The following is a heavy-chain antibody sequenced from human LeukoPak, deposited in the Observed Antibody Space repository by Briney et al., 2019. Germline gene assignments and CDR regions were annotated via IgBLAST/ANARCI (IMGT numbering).Heavy chain of an antibody. CDR3: ARGKYYDSSGYHGANFDY. CDR2: MNPNSGNT. CDR1: GYTFTSYD. V-gene: IGHV1-8*01. D-gene: IGHD3-22*01. Sequence: GASVKVSCKASGYTFTSYDINWVRQATGQGLEWMGWMNPNSGNTGYAQEFQGRVTMTRNTSISTAYMELSSLRSEDTAVYYCARGKYYDSSGYHGANFDYWGQGTLVTVSS. J-gene: IGHJ4*02.